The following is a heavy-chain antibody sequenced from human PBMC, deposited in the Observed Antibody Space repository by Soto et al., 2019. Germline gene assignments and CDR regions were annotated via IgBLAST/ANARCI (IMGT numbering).Heavy chain of an antibody. CDR3: ARRASTVTTPPLDY. Sequence: GGSLRLSCAASGFTFSSYSMNWVRQAPGKGLEWVSYISSSSSTIYYADSVKGRFTISRDNAKNSLYLQMNSLRAEDTAVYYCARRASTVTTPPLDYWGQGTLVTVSS. CDR1: GFTFSSYS. CDR2: ISSSSSTI. V-gene: IGHV3-48*01. J-gene: IGHJ4*02. D-gene: IGHD4-17*01.